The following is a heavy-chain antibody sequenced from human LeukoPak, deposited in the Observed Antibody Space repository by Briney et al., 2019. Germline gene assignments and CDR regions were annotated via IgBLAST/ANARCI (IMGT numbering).Heavy chain of an antibody. Sequence: AGSRRLSWAASALTPTTYCMHCDRQPPRKVPRWVSRICPDGTVTNYADSVKARFIISRDNARNTVYLKMNSLRVEDTAVYYCMRDFRSADYWGQGTLVTVSS. CDR1: ALTPTTYC. CDR2: ICPDGTVT. CDR3: MRDFRSADY. V-gene: IGHV3-74*01. J-gene: IGHJ4*02.